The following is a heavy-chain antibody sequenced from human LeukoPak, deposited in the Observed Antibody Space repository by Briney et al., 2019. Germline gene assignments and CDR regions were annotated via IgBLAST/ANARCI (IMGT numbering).Heavy chain of an antibody. V-gene: IGHV4-39*01. CDR1: GASINSSDYC. D-gene: IGHD3-10*01. J-gene: IGHJ5*02. CDR2: IYYRGNT. CDR3: ARRSLREAYNRFDP. Sequence: PSETLSLTCSVSGASINSSDYCWGWIRQPPGKGLEWIGTIYYRGNTYYNPSLKSRVSISVDTSKNQFSLRVTSVTAADTALYYCARRSLREAYNRFDPWGQGTLVTVSS.